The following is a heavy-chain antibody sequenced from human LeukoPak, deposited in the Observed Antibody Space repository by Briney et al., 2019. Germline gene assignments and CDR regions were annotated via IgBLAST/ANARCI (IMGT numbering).Heavy chain of an antibody. CDR1: GVSISSSNSY. CDR2: IYHSGST. V-gene: IGHV4-39*01. CDR3: ARQHYYDSSGYDY. J-gene: IGHJ4*02. D-gene: IGHD3-22*01. Sequence: SETLSLTCTVSGVSISSSNSYWGWIRQPPGKGLEWIGSIYHSGSTYYNPSLKSRVTISVDTSKNQFSLKLSSVTAADTAVYYCARQHYYDSSGYDYWGQGTLVTVSS.